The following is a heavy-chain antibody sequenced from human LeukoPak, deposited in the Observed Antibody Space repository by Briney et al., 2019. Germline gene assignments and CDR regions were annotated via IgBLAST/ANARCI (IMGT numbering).Heavy chain of an antibody. D-gene: IGHD3-10*01. Sequence: GGSLRLSCGASGFVFCGYAVHWVRRVPAKGLEWVALIWFYGTQKFYADSVKGRFTISRDNSRNTVDLQMNSLRVEETAVYYCARDSNSAGDYWGQGTLVTVSS. CDR2: IWFYGTQK. V-gene: IGHV3-33*01. CDR3: ARDSNSAGDY. CDR1: GFVFCGYA. J-gene: IGHJ4*02.